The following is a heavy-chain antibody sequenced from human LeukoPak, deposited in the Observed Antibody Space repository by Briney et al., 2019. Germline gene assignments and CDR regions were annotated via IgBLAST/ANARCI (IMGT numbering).Heavy chain of an antibody. CDR1: GFTFSSYS. J-gene: IGHJ4*02. V-gene: IGHV3-30*03. CDR3: ARDGIVGSYYFDY. D-gene: IGHD1-26*01. CDR2: ISYDGSNK. Sequence: GGSLRLSCAASGFTFSSYSMNWVRQAPGKGLEWVAVISYDGSNKYYADSVKGRFTTSRDNSKNTLYLQMNSLRAGDTAVYYCARDGIVGSYYFDYWGQGTLVTVSS.